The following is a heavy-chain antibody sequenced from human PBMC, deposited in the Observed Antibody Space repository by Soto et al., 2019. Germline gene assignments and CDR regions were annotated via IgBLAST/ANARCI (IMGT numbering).Heavy chain of an antibody. D-gene: IGHD1-7*01. J-gene: IGHJ4*02. CDR3: APGLGMPGTGF. CDR2: SKTRLQSYTT. V-gene: IGHV3-72*01. Sequence: EVQLVESGGDLVHPGGSLRLSCAASGVPFSERYMDWVRQAPGKGLEWVGRSKTRLQSYTTEYAASVKGRFTISRDVSKNSLYLEMIRVKTEDTAVYYCAPGLGMPGTGFWGQGTLVTVSP. CDR1: GVPFSERY.